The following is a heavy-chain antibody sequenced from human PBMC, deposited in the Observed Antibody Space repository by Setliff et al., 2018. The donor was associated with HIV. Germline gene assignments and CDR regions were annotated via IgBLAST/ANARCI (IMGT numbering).Heavy chain of an antibody. Sequence: LSLTCTVYGGSLTNHYWTWIRQPPGRGLEWIGEITDTGHTNYNSSLQSRATISLDTPRKQFSLKLTSVTASDAAVYYCARAPSCVGGNCILYYYYYSGLDAWGQGTTVTVSS. J-gene: IGHJ6*02. D-gene: IGHD2-21*01. CDR1: GGSLTNHY. V-gene: IGHV4-34*01. CDR3: ARAPSCVGGNCILYYYYYSGLDA. CDR2: ITDTGHT.